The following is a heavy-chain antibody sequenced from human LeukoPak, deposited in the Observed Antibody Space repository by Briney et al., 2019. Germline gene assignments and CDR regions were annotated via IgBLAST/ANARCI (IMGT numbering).Heavy chain of an antibody. Sequence: ASVKVSCKASGGTFSSYAISWVRQAPGQGLEWMGGIIPILGTANYAQKFQGRVTITTDESTSTAYMELSSLRSEDTAVYCCARDGGGGNYWFDPWGQGTLVTVSS. V-gene: IGHV1-69*05. CDR3: ARDGGGGNYWFDP. CDR2: IIPILGTA. D-gene: IGHD4-23*01. CDR1: GGTFSSYA. J-gene: IGHJ5*02.